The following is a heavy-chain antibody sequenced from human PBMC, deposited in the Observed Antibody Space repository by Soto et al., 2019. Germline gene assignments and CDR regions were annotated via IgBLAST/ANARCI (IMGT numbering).Heavy chain of an antibody. D-gene: IGHD2-21*02. CDR2: ISSSSSYI. CDR3: ARDAPNCGGDCYSGAWGYFDL. J-gene: IGHJ2*01. CDR1: GFTFSDYY. V-gene: IGHV3-11*06. Sequence: QVQLVESGGGLVKPGGSLRLSCAASGFTFSDYYMSWIRQAPGKGLEWVSYISSSSSYIYYADSVKGRFTISRDNAKNSLYLQMNSLRAEDTAVYYCARDAPNCGGDCYSGAWGYFDLWGRGTLVTVSS.